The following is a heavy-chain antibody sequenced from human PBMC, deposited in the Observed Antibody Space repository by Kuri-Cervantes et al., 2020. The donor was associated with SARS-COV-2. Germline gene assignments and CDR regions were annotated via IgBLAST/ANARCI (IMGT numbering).Heavy chain of an antibody. V-gene: IGHV1-69*04. CDR1: GGTFSSYA. J-gene: IGHJ4*02. Sequence: SVKVSCKASGGTFSSYAISWVRQAPGQGREWMGRLSPVLRTTHYAQKFQGRLTITADNSTTTAYMDLGSLKSDDTAVYYCAVGGEYQMLGPYLNYWGQGTLVTVSS. CDR2: LSPVLRTT. D-gene: IGHD3-16*01. CDR3: AVGGEYQMLGPYLNY.